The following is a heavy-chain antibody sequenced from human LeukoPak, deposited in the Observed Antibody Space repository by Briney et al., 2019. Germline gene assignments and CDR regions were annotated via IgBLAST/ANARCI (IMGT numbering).Heavy chain of an antibody. CDR2: INWNGGST. J-gene: IGHJ6*03. CDR3: AKSSMLYYYYYMDV. Sequence: GGSLRLSCTASGFTFDDYGMSWVRQAPGQGPEWVSGINWNGGSTGYANSVQGRFTISRDNAKNSLYLQMNSLRAEDTALYYCAKSSMLYYYYYMDVWGKGTTVTVSS. V-gene: IGHV3-20*04. D-gene: IGHD2-8*01. CDR1: GFTFDDYG.